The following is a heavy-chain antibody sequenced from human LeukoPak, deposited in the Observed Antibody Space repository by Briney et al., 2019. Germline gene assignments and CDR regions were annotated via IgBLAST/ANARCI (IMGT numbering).Heavy chain of an antibody. CDR1: SGSISTSNYY. Sequence: NPSETLSLTCTVSSGSISTSNYYWGWVRQPPGKALEWIGNIFYSGSTYYSPSLKSRVTISVDTSKNQFSLKLSSVTAADTAVYYCVAASNRYSFVTGGLNYWGQGTLVTVSS. D-gene: IGHD5-18*01. CDR3: VAASNRYSFVTGGLNY. V-gene: IGHV4-39*07. J-gene: IGHJ4*02. CDR2: IFYSGST.